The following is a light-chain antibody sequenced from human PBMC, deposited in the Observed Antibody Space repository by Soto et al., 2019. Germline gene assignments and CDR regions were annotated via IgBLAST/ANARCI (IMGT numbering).Light chain of an antibody. V-gene: IGKV3D-20*02. CDR1: QSVSSSY. Sequence: EIVLTQSPATLSVSPGESATLSCRASQSVSSSYLAWYQQKPGQAPRLLIYEASNRATGIPARFSGSGSGTDFTLTISSLEPEDFAVYYCQLRSSWPPITFGQGTRLEIK. J-gene: IGKJ5*01. CDR3: QLRSSWPPIT. CDR2: EAS.